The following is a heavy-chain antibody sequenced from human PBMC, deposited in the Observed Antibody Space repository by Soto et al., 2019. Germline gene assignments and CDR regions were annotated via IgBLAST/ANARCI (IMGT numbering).Heavy chain of an antibody. D-gene: IGHD6-13*01. J-gene: IGHJ6*03. CDR3: ARSAYSSSWYYYYYMDV. Sequence: PSETLSLTCTVSGGSISSYYWSWIRQPPGKGLEWIGYIYYSGSTNYNPSLKSRVTISVDTSKNQFSLKLSSVTAADTAVYYCARSAYSSSWYYYYYMDVWGKGTTVTVSS. CDR2: IYYSGST. V-gene: IGHV4-59*01. CDR1: GGSISSYY.